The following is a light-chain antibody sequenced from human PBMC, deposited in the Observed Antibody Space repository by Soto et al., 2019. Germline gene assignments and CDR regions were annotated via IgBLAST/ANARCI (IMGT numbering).Light chain of an antibody. Sequence: DIQMTQSPSTLSASVGDRVTITCRASQSISSWWAWYQQKPGKAPKLLIYDASRLESGVPSRFSGSGSGTEFTLTIISLQPDDFATYDCPKYNSYSWTFGQGTKVDIK. J-gene: IGKJ1*01. CDR1: QSISSW. V-gene: IGKV1-5*01. CDR3: PKYNSYSWT. CDR2: DAS.